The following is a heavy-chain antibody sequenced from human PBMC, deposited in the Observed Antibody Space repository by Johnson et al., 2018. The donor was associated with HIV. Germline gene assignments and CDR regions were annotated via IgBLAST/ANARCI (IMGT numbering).Heavy chain of an antibody. Sequence: QVQLVESGGGVVQPGRSLRLSCVASGFTFSSYAMHWVRQDPGKGLEWVAVISYDGSNKYYADAVKGLFTISRDNSKNTLYLQMNSLRAEDTAVYYCAKEQPARAFDIWGQGTMVTVSS. V-gene: IGHV3-30-3*02. CDR2: ISYDGSNK. D-gene: IGHD5-18*01. CDR1: GFTFSSYA. J-gene: IGHJ3*02. CDR3: AKEQPARAFDI.